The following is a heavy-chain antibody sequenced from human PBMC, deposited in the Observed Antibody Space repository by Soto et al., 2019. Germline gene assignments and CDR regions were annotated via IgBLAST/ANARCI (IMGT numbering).Heavy chain of an antibody. CDR1: GYNFITDW. CDR2: IDPTDSYT. J-gene: IGHJ6*02. Sequence: GESLKISCKGSGYNFITDWISWVRQMPGKGLEWMGRIDPTDSYTKYSPSFEGHVTISADKSISTAYLQWSSLKASDSAVYYCARLSRASFALDVWGPGTSVTVSS. CDR3: ARLSRASFALDV. V-gene: IGHV5-10-1*01. D-gene: IGHD3-16*01.